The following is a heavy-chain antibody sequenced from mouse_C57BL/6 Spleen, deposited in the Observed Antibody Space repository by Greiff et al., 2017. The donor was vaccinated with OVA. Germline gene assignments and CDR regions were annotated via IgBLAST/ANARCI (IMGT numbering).Heavy chain of an antibody. V-gene: IGHV6-3*01. D-gene: IGHD2-5*01. CDR3: ASYYSNYAMDY. J-gene: IGHJ4*01. Sequence: EVKLMESGGGLVQPGGSMKLSCVASGFTFSNYWMNWVRQSPEKGLEWVAQIRLKSDNYATHYAESVKGRFTISRDDSKSSVYLQMNNLRAEDTGIYYCASYYSNYAMDYWGQGTSVTVSS. CDR1: GFTFSNYW. CDR2: IRLKSDNYAT.